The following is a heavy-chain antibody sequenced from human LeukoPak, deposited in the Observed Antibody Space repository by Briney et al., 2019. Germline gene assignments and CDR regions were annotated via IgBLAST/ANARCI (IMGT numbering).Heavy chain of an antibody. D-gene: IGHD3-22*01. CDR2: IYYSGST. CDR1: GGSISSYY. Sequence: ETLSLTCTVSGGSISSYYWSWIRQPPGKGLEWIGYIYYSGSTNYNPSLKSRVTISVDTSKKQFSLKLSSVTAADTAVYYCARVFDSSGPIDYWGQGTLVTVSS. J-gene: IGHJ4*02. V-gene: IGHV4-59*01. CDR3: ARVFDSSGPIDY.